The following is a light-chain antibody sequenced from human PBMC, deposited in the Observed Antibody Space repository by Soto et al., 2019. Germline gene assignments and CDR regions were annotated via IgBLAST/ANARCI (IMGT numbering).Light chain of an antibody. Sequence: EIVLTQSPDTVSLSRGESAALSCSASQSVRSSYLAWYQQTPGQTPRLLIYAASSRATGIPDRFSGSGSGTYFTLTISRLEPEHFAVYYCQQYGSSPPITFGQGTRLEIK. J-gene: IGKJ5*01. CDR3: QQYGSSPPIT. V-gene: IGKV3-20*01. CDR2: AAS. CDR1: QSVRSSY.